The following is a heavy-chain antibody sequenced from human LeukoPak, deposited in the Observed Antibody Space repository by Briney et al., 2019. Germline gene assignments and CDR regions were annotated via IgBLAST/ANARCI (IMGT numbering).Heavy chain of an antibody. CDR2: IWYDGSNK. CDR3: ARGQMDW. CDR1: GFTFNNYA. V-gene: IGHV3-33*08. J-gene: IGHJ4*02. D-gene: IGHD3/OR15-3a*01. Sequence: GGSLRLSCAASGFTFNNYAMSWIRQAPGKGLEWVAVIWYDGSNKYYADSVKGRFTISRDNSKNTLYLQMNSLRAEDTAVYYCARGQMDWWGQGTLVTVSS.